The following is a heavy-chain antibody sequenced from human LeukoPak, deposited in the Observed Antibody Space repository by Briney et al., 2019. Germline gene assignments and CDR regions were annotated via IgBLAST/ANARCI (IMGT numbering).Heavy chain of an antibody. J-gene: IGHJ2*01. Sequence: SETLSLTCAVYGGSFSGYFWSWIRQPPGKGLEWIGEINHSGSTNYNPSLKSRVTMSVDTSKNQFSLKLSPVTAADTAVYYCAREVRPEDPHWYFDLWGRGTLVTVSS. V-gene: IGHV4-34*01. CDR2: INHSGST. CDR1: GGSFSGYF. D-gene: IGHD2-15*01. CDR3: AREVRPEDPHWYFDL.